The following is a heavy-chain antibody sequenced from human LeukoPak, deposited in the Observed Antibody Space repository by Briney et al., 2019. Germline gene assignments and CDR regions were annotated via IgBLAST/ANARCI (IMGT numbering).Heavy chain of an antibody. D-gene: IGHD5-12*01. V-gene: IGHV4-39*01. CDR3: ARQAISGYDPPPFDS. Sequence: SETLSLTCTVSGVSIRSSTYYWGWIRQPPGKGLDWIGNVYYSGSTYYNPSLKSRVTISVDTSKSQISLRLNSVTAADTAVYYCARQAISGYDPPPFDSWGQGTLVTVSS. J-gene: IGHJ4*02. CDR2: VYYSGST. CDR1: GVSIRSSTYY.